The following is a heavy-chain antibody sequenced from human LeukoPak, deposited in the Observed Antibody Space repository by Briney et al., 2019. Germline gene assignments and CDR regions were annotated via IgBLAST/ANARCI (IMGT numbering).Heavy chain of an antibody. Sequence: SETLSLTCAVYGGSFSGYYWSWIRQPPRKGLEWIGEINHSGSTNYNPSLKSRVTISVDTSKNQFSLKLSSVTAADTAVYYCPRGRMSITMVRVGHHYFDYWGQGTLVTVSS. D-gene: IGHD3-10*01. CDR2: INHSGST. CDR1: GGSFSGYY. CDR3: PRGRMSITMVRVGHHYFDY. V-gene: IGHV4-34*01. J-gene: IGHJ4*02.